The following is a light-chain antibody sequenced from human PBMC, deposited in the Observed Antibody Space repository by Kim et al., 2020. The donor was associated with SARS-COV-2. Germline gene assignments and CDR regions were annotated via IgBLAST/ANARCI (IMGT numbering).Light chain of an antibody. J-gene: IGLJ2*01. CDR1: SGHSSYA. CDR2: LNSDGSH. V-gene: IGLV4-69*01. CDR3: QTWGTGILV. Sequence: ASVKLTCTLSSGHSSYAIAWHQQQPEKGHRYLMKLNSDGSHSKGDGIPDRFSGSSSGAERYLTISSLQSEDEAVYYCQTWGTGILVFGGGTQLTVL.